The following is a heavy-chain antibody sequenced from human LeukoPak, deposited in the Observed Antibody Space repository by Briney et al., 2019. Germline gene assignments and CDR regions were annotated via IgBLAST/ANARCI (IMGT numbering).Heavy chain of an antibody. Sequence: SETLSLTCTVSGGSISSYYWSWIRQPPGMGLEWIGYIYYSGSTNYNPSLKSRVTISVDTSKNQFSLKLSSVTAADTAVYYCARLRYFDWFAWFDPWGQGTLVTVSS. CDR1: GGSISSYY. J-gene: IGHJ5*02. CDR3: ARLRYFDWFAWFDP. D-gene: IGHD3-9*01. CDR2: IYYSGST. V-gene: IGHV4-59*01.